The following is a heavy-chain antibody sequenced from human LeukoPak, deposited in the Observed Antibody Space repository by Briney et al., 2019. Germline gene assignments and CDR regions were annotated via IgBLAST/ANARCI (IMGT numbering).Heavy chain of an antibody. V-gene: IGHV1-8*01. CDR1: GYTFTSYD. CDR3: ARVTIFGVGWFDP. D-gene: IGHD3-3*01. Sequence: VASVKVSCKASGYTFTSYDINWVRQATGQGLEWMGWMNPNSGNTGYAQKFQGRVTMTRNTSISTAYMELSSLRSEDAAVYYCARVTIFGVGWFDPWGQGTLVTVSS. J-gene: IGHJ5*02. CDR2: MNPNSGNT.